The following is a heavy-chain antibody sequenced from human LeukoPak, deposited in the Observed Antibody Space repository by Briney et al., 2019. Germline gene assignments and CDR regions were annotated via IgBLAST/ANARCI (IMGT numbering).Heavy chain of an antibody. CDR1: GFTFSSYW. V-gene: IGHV3-7*01. Sequence: GGSVRLSCAASGFTFSSYWMSWVRQAPGKGLEWVADIKQDGSEKYYVDSVKGRFTISRDNAKNSLYLQMNSLRAEDTAVYYCALTPDYYGSGSFDYWGQGTLVTVSS. CDR2: IKQDGSEK. CDR3: ALTPDYYGSGSFDY. J-gene: IGHJ4*02. D-gene: IGHD3-10*01.